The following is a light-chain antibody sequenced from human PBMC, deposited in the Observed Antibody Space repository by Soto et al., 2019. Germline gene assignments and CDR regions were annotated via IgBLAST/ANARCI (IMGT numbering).Light chain of an antibody. Sequence: QAVVTQEPSLTVSPGGTVTLTCGSSTGAVTSGHYPYWFQQKLGQAPRTLIYDTSNKHSWTPARFSGSLLGGKAALTLSGAQPEDEAEYYCLLSYSGARSVVFGGGTKLTVL. CDR3: LLSYSGARSVV. CDR2: DTS. V-gene: IGLV7-46*01. CDR1: TGAVTSGHY. J-gene: IGLJ2*01.